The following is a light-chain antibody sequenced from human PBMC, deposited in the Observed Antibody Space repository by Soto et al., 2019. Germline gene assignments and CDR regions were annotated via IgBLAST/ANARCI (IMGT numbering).Light chain of an antibody. J-gene: IGKJ1*01. V-gene: IGKV3-15*01. Sequence: EIVLTQSPGTLSLSPGGRATLSCRASQSVINNYLAWYQQKPGQAPRLLIYDASTRATGIPARFSGSGSGTEFTLTISSLQSEDFAVYYCQQYNNWPPAFGQGTKVDIK. CDR2: DAS. CDR3: QQYNNWPPA. CDR1: QSVINN.